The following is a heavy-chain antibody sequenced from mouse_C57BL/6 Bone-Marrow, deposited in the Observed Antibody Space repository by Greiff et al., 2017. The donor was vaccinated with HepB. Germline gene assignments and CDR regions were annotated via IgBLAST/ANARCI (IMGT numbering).Heavy chain of an antibody. Sequence: EVMLVESGGDLVKPGGSLKLSCAASGFTFSSYGMSWVRQTPDKRLEWVATISSGGSYTYYPDSVKGRFTISRDNAKNTLYLQMSSLKSEDTAMYYCARPLYYDYDGAYWGQGTLVTVSA. CDR3: ARPLYYDYDGAY. CDR2: ISSGGSYT. D-gene: IGHD2-4*01. V-gene: IGHV5-6*01. CDR1: GFTFSSYG. J-gene: IGHJ3*01.